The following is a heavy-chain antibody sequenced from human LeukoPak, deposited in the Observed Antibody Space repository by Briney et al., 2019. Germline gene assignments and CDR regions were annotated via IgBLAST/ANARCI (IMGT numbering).Heavy chain of an antibody. Sequence: SGGSLRLSCAASGFTFSDYSMNWVRQAPGKGLEWVSYITSSSSTIHYADSVKGRFTISRDNAKNSLYLQMNSLRDEDTAVYYCARRPNAGFYGIAYWGQGTLVTVSS. D-gene: IGHD2/OR15-2a*01. CDR3: ARRPNAGFYGIAY. J-gene: IGHJ4*02. CDR2: ITSSSSTI. CDR1: GFTFSDYS. V-gene: IGHV3-48*02.